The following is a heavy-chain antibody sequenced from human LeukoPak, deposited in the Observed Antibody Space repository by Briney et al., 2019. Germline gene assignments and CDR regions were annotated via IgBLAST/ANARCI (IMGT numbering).Heavy chain of an antibody. CDR1: GFTLSSYG. CDR2: IWYDGSNK. J-gene: IGHJ3*02. CDR3: ARDPSAFDI. Sequence: GGSLRLSCAASGFTLSSYGMHWVRQAPGKGLEWVAVIWYDGSNKYYADSVKGRFTISRDNSKNTLYLQMNSLRAEDTAVYYCARDPSAFDIWGQGTMVTVSS. V-gene: IGHV3-33*08.